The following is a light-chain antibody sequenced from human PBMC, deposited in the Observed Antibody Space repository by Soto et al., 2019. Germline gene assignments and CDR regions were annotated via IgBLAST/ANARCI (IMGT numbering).Light chain of an antibody. J-gene: IGLJ1*01. V-gene: IGLV2-11*01. CDR2: DVS. Sequence: QSVLTQPASVSGSPGQSITISCTGTSSDVGGYNYVSWYQQHPGKAPKLMIYDVSKRPSGVPDRFSGSKSGNTASLTISGLQAEDEADYYCCSYAGSSFYVFGTGTKATVL. CDR3: CSYAGSSFYV. CDR1: SSDVGGYNY.